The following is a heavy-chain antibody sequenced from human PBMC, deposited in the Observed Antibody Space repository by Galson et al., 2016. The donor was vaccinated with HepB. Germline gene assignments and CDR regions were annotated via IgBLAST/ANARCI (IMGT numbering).Heavy chain of an antibody. J-gene: IGHJ4*02. CDR3: ARGEDPIAYFDDGRRDLDY. CDR2: INAGNGNT. CDR1: GYTFTRYL. D-gene: IGHD3-22*01. Sequence: SVKVSCKASGYTFTRYLTHWVRQVPGQGLEWMGWINAGNGNTRYSEKFQDRITITRDTSASTAYLELGSLRSEDTAVYYCARGEDPIAYFDDGRRDLDYWGQGSRVTVCS. V-gene: IGHV1-3*01.